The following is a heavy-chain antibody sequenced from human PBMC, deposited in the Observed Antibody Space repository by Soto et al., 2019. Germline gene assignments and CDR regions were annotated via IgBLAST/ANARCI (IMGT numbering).Heavy chain of an antibody. Sequence: QVQLQESGPGLVQPSQTLSLTCTVSGGSISSGGYYWSWIRQHPGTGLEWIGHIPYSGITYYNTALKSRVTISVDTARNQFSLIVTSVTAADTAVYYCARRVLHWGQGTLVTVSS. J-gene: IGHJ4*01. V-gene: IGHV4-31*03. D-gene: IGHD2-15*01. CDR3: ARRVLH. CDR1: GGSISSGGYY. CDR2: IPYSGIT.